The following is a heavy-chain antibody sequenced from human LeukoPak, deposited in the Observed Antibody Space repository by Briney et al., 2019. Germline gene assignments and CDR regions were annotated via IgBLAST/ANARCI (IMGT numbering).Heavy chain of an antibody. Sequence: SETLSLTCAVSGGSIYSYYWSWIRQPPGKGLEWIGYIYYSGSTNYNPSLKSRVTISVDTSKNQFPLKLSSVTAADTAVYYCARDRLSGYQAGLKAFDIWGQGTMVTVSS. CDR1: GGSIYSYY. J-gene: IGHJ3*02. CDR2: IYYSGST. D-gene: IGHD3-9*01. CDR3: ARDRLSGYQAGLKAFDI. V-gene: IGHV4-59*01.